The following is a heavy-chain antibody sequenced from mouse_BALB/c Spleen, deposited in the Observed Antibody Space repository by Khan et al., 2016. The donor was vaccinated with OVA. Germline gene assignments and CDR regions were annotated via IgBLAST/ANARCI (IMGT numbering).Heavy chain of an antibody. CDR1: GYIFTSYY. V-gene: IGHV1S81*02. J-gene: IGHJ3*01. Sequence: QVQLQQPGAELVKPGASVKLSCKASGYIFTSYYMYWVKQRPGQGLEWIGEINPNNGDTNFNERFKSKASLTVDKSSSTAYMQLSSLTSEDSAVYYCTRSGYGTFAYWGQGTLVTVSA. CDR3: TRSGYGTFAY. CDR2: INPNNGDT. D-gene: IGHD2-1*01.